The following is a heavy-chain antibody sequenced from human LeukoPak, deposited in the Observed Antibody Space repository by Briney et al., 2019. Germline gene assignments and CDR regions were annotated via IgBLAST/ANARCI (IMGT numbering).Heavy chain of an antibody. CDR2: IYYSGST. CDR1: GYSISSGYY. CDR3: ARGDILTGYWFDP. Sequence: SETLSLTCTVSGYSISSGYYWGWIRQPPGKGLEWIGSIYYSGSTYYNPSLKSRVTISVDTSKNQFSLKLSSVTAADTAVYYCARGDILTGYWFDPWGQGTLVTVSS. J-gene: IGHJ5*02. D-gene: IGHD3-9*01. V-gene: IGHV4-38-2*02.